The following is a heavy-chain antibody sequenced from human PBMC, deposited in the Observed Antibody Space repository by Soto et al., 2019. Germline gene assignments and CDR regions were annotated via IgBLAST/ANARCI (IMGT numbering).Heavy chain of an antibody. Sequence: GASGKVSCKASGYTFTSYGISWVRQAPGQGLEWMGWISAYNGNTNYAQKLQGRVTMTTDTSTSTAYMELRSLRSDDTAVYYCARVAEYCSSTSCYTVGDYYYYGMDVWGQGTTVTVSS. CDR3: ARVAEYCSSTSCYTVGDYYYYGMDV. CDR1: GYTFTSYG. CDR2: ISAYNGNT. J-gene: IGHJ6*02. D-gene: IGHD2-2*02. V-gene: IGHV1-18*04.